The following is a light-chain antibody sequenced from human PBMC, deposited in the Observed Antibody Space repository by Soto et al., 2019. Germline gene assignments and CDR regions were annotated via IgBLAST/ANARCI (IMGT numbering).Light chain of an antibody. V-gene: IGKV3-15*01. CDR3: QQYNNRPSWT. CDR1: QSVSDS. Sequence: EIVLTQSPATLSLSPGERATLSCRASQSVSDSLAWYQQKPGQAPRLLIYGASTRATGIPARFSGSGSGTEFTLTISSLQSEDFAVYYCQQYNNRPSWTFGQGTKV. J-gene: IGKJ1*01. CDR2: GAS.